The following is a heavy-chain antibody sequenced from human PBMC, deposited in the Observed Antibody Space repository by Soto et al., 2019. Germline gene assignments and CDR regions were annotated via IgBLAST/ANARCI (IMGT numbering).Heavy chain of an antibody. Sequence: QVQLVQSGAEVKKPGASAKVSCKASGYTFTSYDINWVRQATGQGLEWMGWMNPNSGNTGYAQKFQGRVTMTRNTSISTAYMELSSLRSEDTAVYYCASPARNYDFWSGYSFDIWGQGTMVTVSS. CDR3: ASPARNYDFWSGYSFDI. V-gene: IGHV1-8*01. D-gene: IGHD3-3*01. CDR1: GYTFTSYD. J-gene: IGHJ3*02. CDR2: MNPNSGNT.